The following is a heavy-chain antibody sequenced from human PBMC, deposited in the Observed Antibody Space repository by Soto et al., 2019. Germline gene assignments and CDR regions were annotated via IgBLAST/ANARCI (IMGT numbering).Heavy chain of an antibody. Sequence: ASVKVSCKASGYTFTSYAMHRVRQAPGQRLEWMGWINAGNGNTKYSQKFQGRVTITRDTSASTAYMELSSLRSEDTAVYYCARSYHLRQDYYYYGMDVWGQGTTVTVSS. J-gene: IGHJ6*02. CDR3: ARSYHLRQDYYYYGMDV. CDR1: GYTFTSYA. D-gene: IGHD2-2*01. CDR2: INAGNGNT. V-gene: IGHV1-3*01.